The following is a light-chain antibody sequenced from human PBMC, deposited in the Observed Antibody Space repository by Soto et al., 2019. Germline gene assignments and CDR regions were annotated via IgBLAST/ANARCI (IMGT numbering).Light chain of an antibody. CDR2: KAS. CDR1: QSISSW. CDR3: QQYNSYSQT. Sequence: DIQMTQSPSTLPASVGDRVTITCRASQSISSWLAWYQQKPGKAPKLLIYKASSLESGVPSRFSGSGSGTEFTLTISSLQPDDFATYYCQQYNSYSQTFGQGTKV. J-gene: IGKJ1*01. V-gene: IGKV1-5*03.